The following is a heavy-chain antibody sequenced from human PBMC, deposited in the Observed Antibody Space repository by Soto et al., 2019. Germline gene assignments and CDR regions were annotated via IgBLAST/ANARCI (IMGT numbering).Heavy chain of an antibody. J-gene: IGHJ6*03. CDR3: ARRGLYYDFWSGYYTGYYYYYYMDV. CDR1: GYTFTSYD. D-gene: IGHD3-3*01. Sequence: QVQLVQSGAEVKKPGASVKVSCKASGYTFTSYDINWVRQATGQGLEWMGWRNPNSGNTGYAQKFQGRVTMTRNTSISTAYMELSSLRSEDTAVYYCARRGLYYDFWSGYYTGYYYYYYMDVWGKGTTVTVSS. CDR2: RNPNSGNT. V-gene: IGHV1-8*01.